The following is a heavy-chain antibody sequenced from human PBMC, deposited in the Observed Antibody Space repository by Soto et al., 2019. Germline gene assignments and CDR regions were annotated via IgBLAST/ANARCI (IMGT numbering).Heavy chain of an antibody. Sequence: GGSLRLSCAASGFTFSSYAMSWVRQAPGKGLEWGSAISGSGGSTYYADSVKGRFTISRDNSKNTLYLQMNSLRAEDTAVYYCAKDRVVVPAAIDYWGQGTLVTVSS. CDR2: ISGSGGST. V-gene: IGHV3-23*01. CDR3: AKDRVVVPAAIDY. J-gene: IGHJ4*02. D-gene: IGHD2-2*01. CDR1: GFTFSSYA.